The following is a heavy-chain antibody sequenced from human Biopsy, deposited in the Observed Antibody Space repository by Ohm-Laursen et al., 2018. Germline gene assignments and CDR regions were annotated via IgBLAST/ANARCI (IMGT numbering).Heavy chain of an antibody. CDR3: ARAFGGAYYSYAFDL. Sequence: ASVKVSCKASGYTFYSYGITWVRQAPGQGLEWMGWITADNTNSAQKFQGRLTMTTDISTSTAYMDLKGLRSDDTAIYYCARAFGGAYYSYAFDLWGQGTLVTVPS. V-gene: IGHV1-18*01. CDR1: GYTFYSYG. CDR2: ITADNT. D-gene: IGHD2-21*02. J-gene: IGHJ3*01.